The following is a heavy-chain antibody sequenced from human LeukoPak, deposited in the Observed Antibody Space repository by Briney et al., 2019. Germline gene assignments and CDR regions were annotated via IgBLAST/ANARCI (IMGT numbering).Heavy chain of an antibody. CDR2: ISTGGNTI. D-gene: IGHD3-3*01. CDR1: GFTFDTYG. V-gene: IGHV3-48*03. CDR3: ARVAALQGDNDFWIGYLYYFDY. J-gene: IGHJ4*02. Sequence: GGSLRLSCTASGFTFDTYGMNWLRQAPGKGLEWISYISTGGNTIYYADSVKGRFTISRDNAKNSVFLQMNSLRPEDTALYFCARVAALQGDNDFWIGYLYYFDYRGQGTRVIVSS.